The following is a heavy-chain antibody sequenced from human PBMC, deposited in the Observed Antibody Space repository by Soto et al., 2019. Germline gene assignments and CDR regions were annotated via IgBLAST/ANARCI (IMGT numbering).Heavy chain of an antibody. V-gene: IGHV4-61*01. CDR3: ARGPYYDILTGYYPHFDY. D-gene: IGHD3-9*01. Sequence: KSSETLSLTCTVSGGSVSSGSYYWSWIRQPPGKGLEWIGYIYYSGSTNYNPSLKSRVTTSVDTSKNQFSLKLSSVTAADTAVYYCARGPYYDILTGYYPHFDYWGQGTLVTVSS. J-gene: IGHJ4*02. CDR1: GGSVSSGSYY. CDR2: IYYSGST.